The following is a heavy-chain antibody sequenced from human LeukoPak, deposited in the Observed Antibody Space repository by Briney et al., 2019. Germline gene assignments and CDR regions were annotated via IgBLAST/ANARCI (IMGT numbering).Heavy chain of an antibody. J-gene: IGHJ3*02. CDR2: INHSGST. V-gene: IGHV4-34*01. Sequence: PSETLSLTCAVYGGSFSGYYWSWIRQPPGKGLEWIGEINHSGSTNYNPSLKSRVTISVDTSKNLFSLKLSSVTAADTAVYYCARGMIVVVIDAFDIWGQGTMVTVSS. CDR1: GGSFSGYY. CDR3: ARGMIVVVIDAFDI. D-gene: IGHD3-22*01.